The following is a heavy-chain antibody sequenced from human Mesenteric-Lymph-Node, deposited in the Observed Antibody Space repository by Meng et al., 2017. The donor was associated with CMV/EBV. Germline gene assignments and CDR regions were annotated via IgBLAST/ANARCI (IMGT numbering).Heavy chain of an antibody. CDR3: AREALAHCGGDCHPIDR. CDR1: GGSISNRSYY. Sequence: SETLSLTCTVTGGSISNRSYYWGWIRQPPGKGLEWIGTIFYSGSIDYNPSLKSRVTITVDTSKNQFSLKLTSVTAADTAVYYCAREALAHCGGDCHPIDRWGQGTLVTVSS. V-gene: IGHV4-39*07. CDR2: IFYSGSI. D-gene: IGHD2-21*02. J-gene: IGHJ5*02.